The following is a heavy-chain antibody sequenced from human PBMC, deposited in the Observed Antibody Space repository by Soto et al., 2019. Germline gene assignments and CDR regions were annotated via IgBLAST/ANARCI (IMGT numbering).Heavy chain of an antibody. J-gene: IGHJ3*02. CDR2: TYYRSKWYN. Sequence: SQTLSLTCAISGDSVSSNSAAWNWIRQSPSRGLEWLGRTYYRSKWYNDYAVSAKSRITINPDTSKNQFSLQLNSVTPEDTAVYYCARFCSSTSCPHDAFDIWGQGTMVTVSS. CDR3: ARFCSSTSCPHDAFDI. V-gene: IGHV6-1*01. D-gene: IGHD2-2*01. CDR1: GDSVSSNSAA.